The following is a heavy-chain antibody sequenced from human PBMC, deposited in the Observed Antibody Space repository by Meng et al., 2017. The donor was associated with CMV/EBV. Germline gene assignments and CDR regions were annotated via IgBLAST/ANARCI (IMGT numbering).Heavy chain of an antibody. Sequence: GESLKISCAASGFTFSSYGMSWVRQAPGKGLEWVSGINWNGGSTGYADSVKGRFTISRDNAKNSLYLQMNSLRAEDTALYYCARGVGNIVVVPAATYGMDVWGQGTTVTVSS. D-gene: IGHD2-2*01. CDR3: ARGVGNIVVVPAATYGMDV. V-gene: IGHV3-20*04. J-gene: IGHJ6*02. CDR1: GFTFSSYG. CDR2: INWNGGST.